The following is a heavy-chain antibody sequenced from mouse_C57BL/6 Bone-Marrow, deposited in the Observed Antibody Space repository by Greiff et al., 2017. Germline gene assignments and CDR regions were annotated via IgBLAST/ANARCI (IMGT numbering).Heavy chain of an antibody. Sequence: EVHLVESGGGLVQPGGSLSLSCAASGFTFTDYYMSWVRQPPGKALEWLGFIRNKANGYTTEYSASVKGRFTISRDNSQSILYLQMNALRAEDSATYYCARGDYGSSHWYFDVWGTGTTVTVSS. CDR2: IRNKANGYTT. CDR3: ARGDYGSSHWYFDV. CDR1: GFTFTDYY. D-gene: IGHD1-1*01. J-gene: IGHJ1*03. V-gene: IGHV7-3*01.